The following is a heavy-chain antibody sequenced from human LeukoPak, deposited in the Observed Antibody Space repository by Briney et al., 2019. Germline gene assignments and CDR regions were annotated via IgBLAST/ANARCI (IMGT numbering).Heavy chain of an antibody. Sequence: GGSLRLSCAASGFTLSDYAMHWVRQAPGKGLEWVAVISYDGNNKYYTDSVKGRFAISRDNSKNTLYLQMNSLRPEDTAVYYCVRDYCSGGRCYSAYWGQGTLVTVSS. J-gene: IGHJ4*02. D-gene: IGHD2-15*01. CDR3: VRDYCSGGRCYSAY. CDR2: ISYDGNNK. CDR1: GFTLSDYA. V-gene: IGHV3-30*09.